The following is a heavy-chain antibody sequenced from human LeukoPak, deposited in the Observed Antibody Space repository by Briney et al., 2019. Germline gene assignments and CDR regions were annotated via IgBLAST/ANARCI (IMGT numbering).Heavy chain of an antibody. CDR1: GYSNSSGYY. V-gene: IGHV4-38-2*01. D-gene: IGHD6-19*01. CDR2: IFHSGSA. CDR3: VRRNSGWYYFDY. J-gene: IGHJ4*02. Sequence: PPETLSLTCAVSGYSNSSGYYWGWIRQPPGKGLEWIGNIFHSGSAYHNPSLKSRVTISVDTSKNQFSLKLKSVTAADTAMYYCVRRNSGWYYFDYWGQGTLVTVSS.